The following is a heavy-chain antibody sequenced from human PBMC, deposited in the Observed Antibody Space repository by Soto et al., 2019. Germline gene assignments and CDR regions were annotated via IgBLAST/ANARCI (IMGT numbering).Heavy chain of an antibody. CDR1: RYSFTSYW. Sequence: GESLKSSCKGSRYSFTSYWIAWVRQMPGKGLEWMGDIYFVDSDTRCSPSFHGQVTSSADKSINTAYLQWSSLKASDTAVYYSARHYYGFDSWGQVPPVTV. CDR3: ARHYYGFDS. J-gene: IGHJ4*02. D-gene: IGHD3-22*01. V-gene: IGHV5-51*01. CDR2: IYFVDSDT.